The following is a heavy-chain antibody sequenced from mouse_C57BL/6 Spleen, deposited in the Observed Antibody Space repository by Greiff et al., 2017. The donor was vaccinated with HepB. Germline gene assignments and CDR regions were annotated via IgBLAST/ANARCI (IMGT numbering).Heavy chain of an antibody. D-gene: IGHD1-1*01. Sequence: QVQLQQSGAELAKPGASVKLSCKASGYTFTGYWMHWVKQRPGQGLEWIGYINPSSGYTKYNQKFKDKATLTADKSSSTAYMQLSSLTYEDSAVYYCARRRVGDEGYFDYWGQGTTLTVSS. CDR3: ARRRVGDEGYFDY. CDR1: GYTFTGYW. V-gene: IGHV1-7*01. J-gene: IGHJ2*01. CDR2: INPSSGYT.